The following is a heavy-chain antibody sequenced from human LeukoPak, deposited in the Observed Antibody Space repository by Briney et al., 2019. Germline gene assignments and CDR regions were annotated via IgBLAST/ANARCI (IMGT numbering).Heavy chain of an antibody. J-gene: IGHJ4*02. CDR3: MKEAPGTTIYY. CDR1: GFAVSSNY. Sequence: GSLRLSCAASGFAVSSNYTSWVRPAPGEGLEWVAVIFRGDGTYYADSVKVRFNISRDNFRNTVYLQMNGLRGEDSGIYYCMKEAPGTTIYYWGQGTLVTVSS. CDR2: IFRGDGT. D-gene: IGHD1-1*01. V-gene: IGHV3-66*01.